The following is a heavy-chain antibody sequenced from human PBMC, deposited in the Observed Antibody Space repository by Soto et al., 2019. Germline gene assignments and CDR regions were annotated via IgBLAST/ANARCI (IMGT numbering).Heavy chain of an antibody. CDR3: ARESVLVPAAFNY. V-gene: IGHV1-69*13. CDR2: IIPIFGTA. Sequence: ASVKVSCKASGGTFSSYAISWVRQAPGQGLEWMGGIIPIFGTANYAQKFQGRVTITSDESTSTAYMELSSLRSEDTAVYYCARESVLVPAAFNYWGQGTLVTVSS. CDR1: GGTFSSYA. J-gene: IGHJ4*02. D-gene: IGHD2-2*01.